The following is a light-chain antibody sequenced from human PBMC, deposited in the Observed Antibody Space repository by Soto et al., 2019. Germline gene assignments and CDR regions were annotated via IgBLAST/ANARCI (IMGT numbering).Light chain of an antibody. CDR3: GTWDSSLSAVL. CDR2: SNN. CDR1: SSNIGSNT. Sequence: QSVLTQPPSASGTPGQRVTISCSGSSSNIGSNTVNWYQQLPGTAPKLLIYSNNQRPSGVPDRFSGSKSGTSASLAISGLQSEDEADYSCGTWDSSLSAVLFGGGTKLTVL. V-gene: IGLV1-44*01. J-gene: IGLJ2*01.